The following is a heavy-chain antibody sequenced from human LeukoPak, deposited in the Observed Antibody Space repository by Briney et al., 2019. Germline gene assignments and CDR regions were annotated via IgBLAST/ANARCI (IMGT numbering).Heavy chain of an antibody. J-gene: IGHJ4*02. Sequence: GGSLRLSCAASGFTFSSYGMHWVRQAPGKGLEWVAVIWYDGSNKYYADSVKGRFTISRDNSKNTLYLQMTSLRAEDTAVYYCASAPRRYCGGDCSLGYWGQGTLVTVSS. CDR1: GFTFSSYG. CDR3: ASAPRRYCGGDCSLGY. D-gene: IGHD2-21*02. CDR2: IWYDGSNK. V-gene: IGHV3-30*19.